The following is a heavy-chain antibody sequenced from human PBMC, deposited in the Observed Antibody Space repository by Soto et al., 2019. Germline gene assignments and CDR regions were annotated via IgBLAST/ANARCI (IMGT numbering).Heavy chain of an antibody. V-gene: IGHV3-30-3*01. Sequence: GGSLRLSCAASGFTFSSYAMHWVRHAPGKGLEWVAVISYDGSNKYYADSVKGRFTISRDNSKNTLYLQMNSLRAEDTAVYYYAKEEGVDYYVCSGDYPNGPFDYWGQGALVTVSS. D-gene: IGHD3-22*01. CDR2: ISYDGSNK. CDR3: AKEEGVDYYVCSGDYPNGPFDY. CDR1: GFTFSSYA. J-gene: IGHJ4*02.